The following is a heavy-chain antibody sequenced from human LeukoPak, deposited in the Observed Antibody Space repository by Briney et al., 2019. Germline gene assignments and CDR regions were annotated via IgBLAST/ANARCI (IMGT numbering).Heavy chain of an antibody. J-gene: IGHJ6*02. D-gene: IGHD5-18*01. CDR3: AKDISPGVTKGMDV. CDR2: ISWNSRSI. CDR1: GFIFNNYA. Sequence: GRSLRLSCAGSGFIFNNYAMHWVRQPPGKGLEWVSGISWNSRSIGYADSVKGRFTISRDNAKNSLYLQMNSLRPEDTALYYCAKDISPGVTKGMDVWGQGTTVTVSS. V-gene: IGHV3-9*01.